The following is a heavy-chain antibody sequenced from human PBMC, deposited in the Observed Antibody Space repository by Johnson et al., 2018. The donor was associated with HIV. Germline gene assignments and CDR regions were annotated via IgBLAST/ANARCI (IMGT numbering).Heavy chain of an antibody. D-gene: IGHD6-13*01. CDR1: GFTFDDYG. CDR3: ARGKGAAVGLDALDI. J-gene: IGHJ3*02. CDR2: INWSGGST. Sequence: VQLVESGGGAVRPGGSLRISCAASGFTFDDYGMSWVRQAPGKGLEWVSGINWSGGSTGYADSMKGRFTISRDNARNSLYLQMNSLRAEDTALYFCARGKGAAVGLDALDIWGQGIRVTVSS. V-gene: IGHV3-20*04.